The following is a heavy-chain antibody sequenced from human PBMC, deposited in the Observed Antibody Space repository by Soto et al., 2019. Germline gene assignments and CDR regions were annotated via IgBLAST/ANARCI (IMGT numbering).Heavy chain of an antibody. V-gene: IGHV3-33*01. J-gene: IGHJ4*02. CDR2: IWYDGSNK. Sequence: QVQLVESGGGVVQPGRSLRLSCAASGFTFSSYGMQWVRQAPGKGLEWVAVIWYDGSNKYYADSVKGRFTISRDNSKNTLDLQMNSLRAEDTAVYYCARGTGSYQAEGFDYWGQGTLVTVSS. CDR1: GFTFSSYG. D-gene: IGHD2-15*01. CDR3: ARGTGSYQAEGFDY.